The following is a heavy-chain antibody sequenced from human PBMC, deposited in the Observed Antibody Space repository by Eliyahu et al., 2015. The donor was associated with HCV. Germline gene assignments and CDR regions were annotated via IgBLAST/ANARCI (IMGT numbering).Heavy chain of an antibody. V-gene: IGHV3-7*01. D-gene: IGHD3-16*01. CDR1: GFTITTEG. J-gene: IGHJ4*02. Sequence: QVAESGGGVVQPGGSLRLSXVGSGFTITTEGMNWVXXAPGKGLDWVXNISPDGSQKWYVDSVKGRFTISRDTAKNSAYLQMNSLRGDDTAMYYCMTGGGYWGQGTLVTVSS. CDR3: MTGGGY. CDR2: ISPDGSQK.